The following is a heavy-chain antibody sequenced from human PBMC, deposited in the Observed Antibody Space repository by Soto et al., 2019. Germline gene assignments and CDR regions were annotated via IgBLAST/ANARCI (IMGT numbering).Heavy chain of an antibody. J-gene: IGHJ4*02. D-gene: IGHD3-22*01. CDR2: ITYDGSHE. CDR1: GFTFSTYG. V-gene: IGHV3-30*18. CDR3: AKGYYYDNSGQSYFDH. Sequence: SLRLSCAASGFTFSTYGMHWVRQAPGKGLEWVAVITYDGSHEFYADSVKGRFTISRDNSKNSVYLQMHSLRAEDTAVYYCAKGYYYDNSGQSYFDHWGQGTLVTVSS.